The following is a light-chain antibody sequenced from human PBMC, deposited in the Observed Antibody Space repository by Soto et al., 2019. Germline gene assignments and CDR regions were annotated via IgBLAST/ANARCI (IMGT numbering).Light chain of an antibody. V-gene: IGLV3-9*01. CDR2: RDS. CDR1: NIGSKN. CDR3: QVWDSSTYV. J-gene: IGLJ1*01. Sequence: ELTQPLSVSLALGQTARITCGGNNIGSKNVHWYQQKPGQAPVLVIYRDSNRPSGIPERFSGSNSGNTATLTISRAQAGDEADYYCQVWDSSTYVFGTGTKVTVL.